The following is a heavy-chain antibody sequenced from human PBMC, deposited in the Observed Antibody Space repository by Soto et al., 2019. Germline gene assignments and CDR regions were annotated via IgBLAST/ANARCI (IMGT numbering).Heavy chain of an antibody. CDR2: IIPIFGTA. V-gene: IGHV1-69*13. CDR1: GGTFSSYA. J-gene: IGHJ4*02. CDR3: ARDYCAVSLDY. Sequence: SVRVSCKASGGTFSSYAISWVRQAPGQGLEWMGGIIPIFGTANYSQKFQGRVTITADESTSTAHMELSSLSSGDTAVYYCARDYCAVSLDYWGQGTLVT. D-gene: IGHD2-21*01.